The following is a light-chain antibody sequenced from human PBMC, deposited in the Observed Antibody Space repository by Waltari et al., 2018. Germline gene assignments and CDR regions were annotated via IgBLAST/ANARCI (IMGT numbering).Light chain of an antibody. J-gene: IGKJ1*01. V-gene: IGKV4-1*01. Sequence: DVVMTQSPDSLAVSLGERATINCKSTQSVSYSPDNKNYLAWFQQKPGQPPKLLIYWASTRESGVPDLFTGSGSGTDFTLTINSLQAEDVAVYYCQQYYIAPWTFGQGSKVEIK. CDR2: WAS. CDR3: QQYYIAPWT. CDR1: QSVSYSPDNKNY.